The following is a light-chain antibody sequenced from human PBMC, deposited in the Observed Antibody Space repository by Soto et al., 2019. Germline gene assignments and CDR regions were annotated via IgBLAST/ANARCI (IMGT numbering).Light chain of an antibody. V-gene: IGKV1-33*01. Sequence: DIQMTQSPSSLSASVGDRVTITCQTSQDIKNYLNWYQQKPGKAPNLLIYDASNLKTGVPSRFSGSGSGTHFTFTISSLQPEDIATYYCQHYDHLPPLSFGGGTKVEIK. CDR3: QHYDHLPPLS. CDR2: DAS. J-gene: IGKJ4*01. CDR1: QDIKNY.